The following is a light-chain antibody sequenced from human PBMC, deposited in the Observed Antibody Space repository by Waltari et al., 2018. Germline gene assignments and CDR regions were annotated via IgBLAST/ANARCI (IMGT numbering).Light chain of an antibody. CDR1: SSDVGGYKY. J-gene: IGLJ1*01. CDR2: DVS. Sequence: QSALTQPRSVSGSPGQSVTISCTGTSSDVGGYKYFSWYQHHPAKAPKLMIYDVSKRPSGVPDRFSGSKSGNTASLTISGLQAEDEADYYCCSYAGSFYVFGTGTKVTVL. CDR3: CSYAGSFYV. V-gene: IGLV2-11*01.